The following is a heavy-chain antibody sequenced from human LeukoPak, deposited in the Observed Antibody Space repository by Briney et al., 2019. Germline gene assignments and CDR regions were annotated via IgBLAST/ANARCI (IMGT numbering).Heavy chain of an antibody. CDR3: ARDRPYDILTGYEPYNWFDP. CDR1: GGSISGYY. V-gene: IGHV4-59*12. J-gene: IGHJ5*02. CDR2: IYYTGST. Sequence: SETLSLTCTVSGGSISGYYCSWIRQPPGKELEWIGNIYYTGSTSYNPSLESRVTISVDTSKNQFSLKLSSVTAADTAVYYCARDRPYDILTGYEPYNWFDPWGQGTLVTVPS. D-gene: IGHD3-9*01.